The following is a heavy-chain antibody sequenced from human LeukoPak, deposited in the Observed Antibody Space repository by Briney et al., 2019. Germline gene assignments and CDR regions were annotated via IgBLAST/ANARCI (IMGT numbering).Heavy chain of an antibody. CDR2: IYHSGST. D-gene: IGHD3-22*01. CDR3: ACLTTADAFDI. J-gene: IGHJ3*02. V-gene: IGHV4-38-2*02. Sequence: SETLSLTCSVSGYSISNGYYWGWIRQPPGKGLEWIGSIYHSGSTNCNPSLKSRVNISVDTSKNQLSLRLSSVTAADTAVYYCACLTTADAFDIWGQGTMVTVSS. CDR1: GYSISNGYY.